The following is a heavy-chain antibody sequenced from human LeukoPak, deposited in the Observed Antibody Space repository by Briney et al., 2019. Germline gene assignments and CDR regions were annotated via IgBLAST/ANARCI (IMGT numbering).Heavy chain of an antibody. CDR2: ISAYNGNT. CDR1: GYTFTSYY. Sequence: ASVKVSCKASGYTFTSYYMHWVRQAPGQGLERMGWISAYNGNTNYAQRLQGRVTMTTDTSTSTVYMELRSLRSDDTAVYYCARDKNWKPDYWGQGTLVTVSS. V-gene: IGHV1-18*04. D-gene: IGHD1-1*01. J-gene: IGHJ4*02. CDR3: ARDKNWKPDY.